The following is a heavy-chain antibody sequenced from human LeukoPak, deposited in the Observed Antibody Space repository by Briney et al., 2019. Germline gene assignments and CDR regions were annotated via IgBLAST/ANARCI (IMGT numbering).Heavy chain of an antibody. J-gene: IGHJ4*02. Sequence: ASVKVSCKTSGYTFTSYGISWVRQAPGQGLEWMGWMSAYNGNTSYAQKFQGRVTMTRDTSTTTAYMELRSLRSVDTAVYYCARKKYCPGGICYHSHFDYWGQGTLVAVSS. D-gene: IGHD2-8*02. CDR1: GYTFTSYG. V-gene: IGHV1-18*01. CDR3: ARKKYCPGGICYHSHFDY. CDR2: MSAYNGNT.